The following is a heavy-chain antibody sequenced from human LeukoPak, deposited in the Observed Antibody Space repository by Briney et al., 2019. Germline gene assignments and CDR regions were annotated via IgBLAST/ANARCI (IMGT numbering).Heavy chain of an antibody. Sequence: SETLSLTCTVSGGSISSYYWSWIRQPPGKGLEWIGYIYYSGSTNYNPSLKSRVTISADTSKNQFSLKLSSVTAADTAVYYCAKEGRFLEWFPTSPWGQGTLVTVSS. J-gene: IGHJ5*02. CDR3: AKEGRFLEWFPTSP. CDR1: GGSISSYY. D-gene: IGHD3-3*01. V-gene: IGHV4-59*01. CDR2: IYYSGST.